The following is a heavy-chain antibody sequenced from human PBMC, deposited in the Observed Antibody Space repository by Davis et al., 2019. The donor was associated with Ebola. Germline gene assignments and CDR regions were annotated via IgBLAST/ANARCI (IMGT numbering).Heavy chain of an antibody. CDR3: ARDHSNGWFAAFDY. CDR1: GYTFTNNY. J-gene: IGHJ4*02. D-gene: IGHD6-19*01. CDR2: IDPSRGDT. V-gene: IGHV1-46*04. Sequence: ASVKVSCKASGYTFTNNYMHWVRQAPGQGLEWMGIIDPSRGDTRNAQKWKGRVTMTSDKSTSTVYMELSSLRSDDTAVYSCARDHSNGWFAAFDYWGQGTLVTVAS.